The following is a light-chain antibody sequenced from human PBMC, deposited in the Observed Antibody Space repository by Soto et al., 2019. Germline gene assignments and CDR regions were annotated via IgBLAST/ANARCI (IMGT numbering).Light chain of an antibody. CDR1: QSISRY. J-gene: IGKJ4*01. CDR3: QRSFSTPLT. CDR2: AAS. Sequence: DIQMSQSPSSLYASVGDRVIITCQASQSISRYLHWYQQKPGKAPKLLIYAASSLQSGVPSRFSGSGSGTDFTLTISSLQPEDFSTYYCQRSFSTPLTFGGGTKVEIK. V-gene: IGKV1-39*01.